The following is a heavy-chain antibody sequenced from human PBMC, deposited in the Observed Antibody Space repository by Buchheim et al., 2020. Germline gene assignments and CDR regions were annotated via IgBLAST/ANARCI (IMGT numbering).Heavy chain of an antibody. CDR1: GYTFTSYD. V-gene: IGHV1-8*01. CDR2: MNPNSGNT. Sequence: QVQLVQSGAEVKKPGASVKVSCKASGYTFTSYDINWVRQATGQGLEWMGWMNPNSGNTGYAQKFQGRVTMTRNTSISTAYMELSSLRSEDTAVYYCARGRYCISTSCYLPFYYYYYGMDVWGQGTT. J-gene: IGHJ6*02. D-gene: IGHD2-2*01. CDR3: ARGRYCISTSCYLPFYYYYYGMDV.